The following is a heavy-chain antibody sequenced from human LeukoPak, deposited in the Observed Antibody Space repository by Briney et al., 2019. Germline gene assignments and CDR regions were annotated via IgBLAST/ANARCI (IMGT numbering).Heavy chain of an antibody. J-gene: IGHJ4*02. CDR2: IYYSGST. CDR1: GGSISSGGYY. D-gene: IGHD6-13*01. CDR3: ARGRGSSYFDY. V-gene: IGHV4-31*03. Sequence: SETLSLTCTVSGGSISSGGYYWNWIRQHPGKGLEWIGYIYYSGSTYYDPSLKSRVTISVDTSKNQFSLKLSSVTAADTAVYYCARGRGSSYFDYWGQGTLVTVSS.